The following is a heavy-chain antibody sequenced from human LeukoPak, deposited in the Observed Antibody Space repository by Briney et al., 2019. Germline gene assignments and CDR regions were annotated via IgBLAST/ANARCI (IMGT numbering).Heavy chain of an antibody. CDR1: GFTFSSYW. D-gene: IGHD3-10*01. J-gene: IGHJ3*02. Sequence: QPGGSLRLSCAASGFTFSSYWMSWVRQAPGKGLEWVANIKQDGSKKYYVDSVKGRFTISRDNAKNSLYLQMNSLRDEDTAVYYCARDGAVLLWFGESYDAFDIWGQGTMVTASS. CDR3: ARDGAVLLWFGESYDAFDI. V-gene: IGHV3-7*01. CDR2: IKQDGSKK.